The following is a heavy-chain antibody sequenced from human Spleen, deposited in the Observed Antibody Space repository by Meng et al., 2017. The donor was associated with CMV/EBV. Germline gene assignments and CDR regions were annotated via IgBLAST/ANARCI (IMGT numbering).Heavy chain of an antibody. CDR1: GGSFSGYY. CDR3: AREVSSSSGFDP. D-gene: IGHD6-6*01. V-gene: IGHV4-34*01. Sequence: SETLSLTCAVYGGSFSGYYWSWIRQPPGKGLEWIGEINHSGSTNYNPSLKSRVTISVDTSKTQFSLKLSSVTAADTAVYYCAREVSSSSGFDPWGQGTLVTVSS. CDR2: INHSGST. J-gene: IGHJ5*02.